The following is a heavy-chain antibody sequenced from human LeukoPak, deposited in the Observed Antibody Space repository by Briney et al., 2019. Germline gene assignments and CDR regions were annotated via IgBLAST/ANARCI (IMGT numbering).Heavy chain of an antibody. V-gene: IGHV4-59*01. CDR3: ARDQLVRGVIRRGFDY. CDR1: GGSISSYY. J-gene: IGHJ4*02. Sequence: PSETLSLTCTVSGGSISSYYWSWIRQPPGKGLEWIGYIYYSGSTNYNPSLKSRVTISVDTSKNQFSLKLSSVTAADTAVYYCARDQLVRGVIRRGFDYWGQGTLVTVSS. D-gene: IGHD3-10*01. CDR2: IYYSGST.